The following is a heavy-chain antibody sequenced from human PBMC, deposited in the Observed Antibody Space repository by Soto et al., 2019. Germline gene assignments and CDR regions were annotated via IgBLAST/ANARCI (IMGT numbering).Heavy chain of an antibody. V-gene: IGHV4-59*01. CDR3: ARDPDDYGGNSPTFDI. CDR2: VYHIGTT. CDR1: SGSIRSYD. Sequence: SEPLPLSCDLSSGSIRSYDRTWVRQPPGKELEWSGYVYHIGTTNYNPSLKSRVTISVDTSKSQFSLKLTSVTAADTAVYYCARDPDDYGGNSPTFDIWGQGTMVT. J-gene: IGHJ3*02. D-gene: IGHD4-17*01.